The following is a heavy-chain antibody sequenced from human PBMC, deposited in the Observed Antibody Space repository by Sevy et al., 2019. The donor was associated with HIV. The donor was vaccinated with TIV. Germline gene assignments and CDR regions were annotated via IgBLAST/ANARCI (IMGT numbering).Heavy chain of an antibody. CDR3: ARGGRLRITIFGVVTPPNYYMDV. CDR2: MNPNSGNT. J-gene: IGHJ6*03. D-gene: IGHD3-3*01. V-gene: IGHV1-8*01. CDR1: GYTFTSYD. Sequence: ASVKVSCKASGYTFTSYDINWVRQATGQGLEWMGWMNPNSGNTGYAQKFQGRVTMTRNTSISTAYMELSSLRSEDTAVYYCARGGRLRITIFGVVTPPNYYMDVWGKGTTVTVSS.